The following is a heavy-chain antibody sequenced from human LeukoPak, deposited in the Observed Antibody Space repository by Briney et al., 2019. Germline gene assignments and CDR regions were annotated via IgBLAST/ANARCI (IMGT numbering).Heavy chain of an antibody. Sequence: ASVKVSCKASGYTFTSYDINWVRQATGQGLEWMGWINPNSGGTNYAQKFQGRVTMTRDTSISTAYMELSRLRSDDTAVYYCARLLEGHLGYCGSTSCYTLGYFDYWGQGTLVTVSS. CDR1: GYTFTSYD. J-gene: IGHJ4*02. CDR3: ARLLEGHLGYCGSTSCYTLGYFDY. V-gene: IGHV1-2*02. CDR2: INPNSGGT. D-gene: IGHD2-2*02.